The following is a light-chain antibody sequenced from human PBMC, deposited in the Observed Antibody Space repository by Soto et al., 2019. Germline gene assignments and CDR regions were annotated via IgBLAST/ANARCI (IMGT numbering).Light chain of an antibody. J-gene: IGLJ2*01. V-gene: IGLV2-14*01. Sequence: QSALTQPASVSGSPGQSITISCTGTSSDVGHYNYVSWYQQHPGKAPKLMIYEVSNRPSGVSNRFSGSKSGNTASLTISGLQAEYEADYYCSSYTSSSPHVVFGGGTKLTVL. CDR1: SSDVGHYNY. CDR2: EVS. CDR3: SSYTSSSPHVV.